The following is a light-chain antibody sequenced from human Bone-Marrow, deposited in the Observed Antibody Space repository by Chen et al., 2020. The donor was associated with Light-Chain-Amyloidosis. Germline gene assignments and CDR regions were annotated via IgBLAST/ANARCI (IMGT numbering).Light chain of an antibody. CDR3: QVWDRSSDRPV. Sequence: SSVRTLPSSVSVAPGQPATIACGGNNIGSTSVHWYQQTPGQAPLLVVYDDSDRPSGIPERLSGSNSGNTATLTISRVEAGDEADYYCQVWDRSSDRPVFGGGTKLTVL. CDR2: DDS. CDR1: NIGSTS. J-gene: IGLJ3*02. V-gene: IGLV3-21*02.